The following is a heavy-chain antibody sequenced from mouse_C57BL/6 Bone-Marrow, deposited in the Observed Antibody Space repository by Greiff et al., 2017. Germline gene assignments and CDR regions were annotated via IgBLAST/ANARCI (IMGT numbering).Heavy chain of an antibody. CDR1: GYTFTSYW. J-gene: IGHJ3*01. Sequence: QVHVKQPGAELVRPGSSVKLSCKASGYTFTSYWMHWVKQRPIQGLEWIGNIDPSDSETHYNQKFKDKATLTVDKSSSTAYMQLSSLTSEDSAVYYCARYDGYYLHFFAYWGQGTLVTVSA. D-gene: IGHD2-3*01. CDR3: ARYDGYYLHFFAY. V-gene: IGHV1-52*01. CDR2: IDPSDSET.